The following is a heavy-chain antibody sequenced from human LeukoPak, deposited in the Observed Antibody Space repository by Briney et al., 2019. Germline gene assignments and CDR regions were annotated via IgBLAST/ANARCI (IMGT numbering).Heavy chain of an antibody. CDR3: ARESATSAWLFDS. V-gene: IGHV3-64*01. CDR1: GFTFSKYA. Sequence: GSLRLSCAASGFTFSKYAMHWVRQPPGQGLECVSAISSNGGSTYYANSVKGRFTISRDNSKNTLYLQMGSLRAEDMAVYYCARESATSAWLFDSWGQGTLVTVSS. CDR2: ISSNGGST. J-gene: IGHJ4*02. D-gene: IGHD6-19*01.